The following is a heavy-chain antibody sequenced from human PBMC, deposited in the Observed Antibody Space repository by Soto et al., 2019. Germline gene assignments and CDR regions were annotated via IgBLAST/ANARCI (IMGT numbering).Heavy chain of an antibody. J-gene: IGHJ4*02. V-gene: IGHV4-4*07. D-gene: IGHD3-10*01. CDR2: IYTNGDT. Sequence: SETPSLTCTVSGGSIISYYWSWIRQPAGKGLEWIGRIYTNGDTNYNPSLKSRVTMSVDTSKNQFSLNLSSVTAADTAVYYCARDYYGSGSRFDYWGQGTQVTVSS. CDR3: ARDYYGSGSRFDY. CDR1: GGSIISYY.